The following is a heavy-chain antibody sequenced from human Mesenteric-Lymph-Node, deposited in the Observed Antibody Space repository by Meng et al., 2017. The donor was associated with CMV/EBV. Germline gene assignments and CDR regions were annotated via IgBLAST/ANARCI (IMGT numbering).Heavy chain of an antibody. CDR1: GFTFDDYA. CDR2: ISWNSGSI. CDR3: AIDHNYDFWFGYADS. Sequence: GGSLRLSCAASGFTFDDYAMHWVRQAPGKGLEWVAGISWNSGSIAYADSVKCRFTISRVKNSLYLQMNRLRAEDTAFYYCAIDHNYDFWFGYADSWGQGTLVTVSS. J-gene: IGHJ4*02. V-gene: IGHV3-9*01. D-gene: IGHD3-3*01.